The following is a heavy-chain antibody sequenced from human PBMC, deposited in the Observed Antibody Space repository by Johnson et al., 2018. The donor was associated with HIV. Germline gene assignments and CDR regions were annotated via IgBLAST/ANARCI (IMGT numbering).Heavy chain of an antibody. D-gene: IGHD3-22*01. CDR3: ARDRGNYYDSSGYYGLGAFDI. Sequence: VQLVESGGGLVQPGRSLRLSCAASGFTFDDYAMHWVRQAPGKGLEWVSGISWNSGSIGYADSVKGRFTISRDNAKNSLYLQMNSLRAEDTAVYYCARDRGNYYDSSGYYGLGAFDIWGQGTMVTVSS. J-gene: IGHJ3*02. CDR1: GFTFDDYA. CDR2: ISWNSGSI. V-gene: IGHV3-9*01.